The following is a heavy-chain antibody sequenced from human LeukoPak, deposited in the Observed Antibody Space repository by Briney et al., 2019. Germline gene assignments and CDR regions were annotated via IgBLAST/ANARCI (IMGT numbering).Heavy chain of an antibody. V-gene: IGHV4-39*01. Sequence: SETLSLTCTVSGGSISSSFYYWGWIRQPPGKGLEWIGSIYYSGSTYYNPSPKSRVTISVDTSKNQFSLRLSSVTAADTAVYYCARLRAYYYDSSGYYDFDFWGQGTLVTVSS. CDR2: IYYSGST. CDR3: ARLRAYYYDSSGYYDFDF. J-gene: IGHJ4*02. D-gene: IGHD3-22*01. CDR1: GGSISSSFYY.